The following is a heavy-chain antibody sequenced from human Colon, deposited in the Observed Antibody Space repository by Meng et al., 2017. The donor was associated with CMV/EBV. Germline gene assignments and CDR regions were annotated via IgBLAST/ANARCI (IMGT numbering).Heavy chain of an antibody. J-gene: IGHJ4*01. Sequence: SCKASGYTFSNSYIYWLRQAPGQGPEWMGIINPTGDSTTLAQKFQGRVTVTRDTSTNTVYMELSSLRSDDTAVYYCASQAATHTYFDFWGHGTLVTVSS. D-gene: IGHD6-13*01. CDR1: GYTFSNSY. CDR3: ASQAATHTYFDF. V-gene: IGHV1-46*01. CDR2: INPTGDST.